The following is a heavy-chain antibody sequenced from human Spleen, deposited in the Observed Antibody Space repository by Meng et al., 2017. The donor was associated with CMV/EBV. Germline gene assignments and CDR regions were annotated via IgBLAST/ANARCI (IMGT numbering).Heavy chain of an antibody. Sequence: CSAFGFTFNYIYLSWVRQAPGKGLGLLSSISNSGKTIYYADSVKRRFTISRDNAKNSLYLQMNSLRADDTAVYYCARRRYFGPFDYWGQGTLVTVSS. J-gene: IGHJ4*02. CDR1: GFTFNYIY. V-gene: IGHV3-11*04. CDR2: ISNSGKTI. CDR3: ARRRYFGPFDY. D-gene: IGHD3-9*01.